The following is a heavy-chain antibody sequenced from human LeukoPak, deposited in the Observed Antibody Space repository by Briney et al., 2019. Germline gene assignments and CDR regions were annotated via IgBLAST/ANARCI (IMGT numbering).Heavy chain of an antibody. CDR1: GSTFSSYD. J-gene: IGHJ4*02. D-gene: IGHD3-9*01. V-gene: IGHV3-23*01. CDR3: QAEDGIRDFDFDY. CDR2: IGGST. Sequence: GGSLRLCCAASGSTFSSYDMTWVRQDPWKVLEWVSAIGGSTYYADSVKGRLTISRDNSKNTLYLQMNSLRAEDTAVFFFQAEDGIRDFDFDYWGQGILVTVSS.